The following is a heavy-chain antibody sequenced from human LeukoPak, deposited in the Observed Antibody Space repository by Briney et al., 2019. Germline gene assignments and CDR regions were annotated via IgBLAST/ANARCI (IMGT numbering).Heavy chain of an antibody. CDR1: GFTFSSDC. CDR2: IRFDGSDK. D-gene: IGHD3-10*01. Sequence: GGSLRLSCAVSGFTFSSDCIYWFRQAPGKGLEWVAFIRFDGSDKYYADSVKGRFTISRVNSKNTLYLQMNTLRPADTGIYYRARQLNSSLRAHFGEYYIWGRGTGVTVSS. CDR3: ARQLNSSLRAHFGEYYI. V-gene: IGHV3-30*02. J-gene: IGHJ4*02.